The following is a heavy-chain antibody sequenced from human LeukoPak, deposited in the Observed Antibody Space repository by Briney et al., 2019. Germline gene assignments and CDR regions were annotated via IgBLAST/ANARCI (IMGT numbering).Heavy chain of an antibody. Sequence: ASVKVSCKASGYTFTSYYMHWVRQAPGQGLEWMGIINPSGGSTSYAQKFQGRVTMTRDTSTSTVYMELSGLRSEDTAVYYCARASYYDFWSGYRERAFDIWGQGTMVTVSS. D-gene: IGHD3-3*01. J-gene: IGHJ3*02. CDR1: GYTFTSYY. V-gene: IGHV1-46*01. CDR2: INPSGGST. CDR3: ARASYYDFWSGYRERAFDI.